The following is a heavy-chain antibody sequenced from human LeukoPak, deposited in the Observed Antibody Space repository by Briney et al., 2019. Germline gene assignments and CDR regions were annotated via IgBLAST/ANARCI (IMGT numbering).Heavy chain of an antibody. J-gene: IGHJ4*02. D-gene: IGHD5-24*01. CDR2: IYHSGST. V-gene: IGHV4-38-2*01. CDR3: ARLGDGTDGYTGVY. Sequence: KASETLSLTCAVSGYSISSGYYWGWIRQPPGKGLKWIGSIYHSGSTYYNPSLKSRVTISVDTSKNQFSLKLSSVTAADTAVYYCARLGDGTDGYTGVYWGQGTLVTVSS. CDR1: GYSISSGYY.